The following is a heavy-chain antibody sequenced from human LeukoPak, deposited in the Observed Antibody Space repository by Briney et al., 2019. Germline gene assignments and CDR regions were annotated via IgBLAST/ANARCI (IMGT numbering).Heavy chain of an antibody. V-gene: IGHV3-53*01. Sequence: TGGSLRLSCAASGFSVSSIYMNWVRQAPGKGLEWVSVIYSDGTTYYADSVKGRFTISRDDSKNTLYLHMNSLRAEDTAVYYCAKDIVVVVAALDYWGQGTLVTVSS. CDR1: GFSVSSIY. D-gene: IGHD2-15*01. CDR2: IYSDGTT. CDR3: AKDIVVVVAALDY. J-gene: IGHJ4*02.